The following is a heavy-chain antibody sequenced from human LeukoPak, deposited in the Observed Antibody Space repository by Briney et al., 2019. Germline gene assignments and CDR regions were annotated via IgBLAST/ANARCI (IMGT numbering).Heavy chain of an antibody. D-gene: IGHD3-3*01. CDR3: ARGYDFWSGYPLGY. Sequence: SETLSLTCTVSGGSISSYYWSWIRQPPGKGLEWIGYIYYSGSTNYNPSLKSRVTISVDTSKNQFSLKPSSVTAADTAVYYCARGYDFWSGYPLGYWGQGTLVTVSS. CDR1: GGSISSYY. J-gene: IGHJ4*02. V-gene: IGHV4-59*01. CDR2: IYYSGST.